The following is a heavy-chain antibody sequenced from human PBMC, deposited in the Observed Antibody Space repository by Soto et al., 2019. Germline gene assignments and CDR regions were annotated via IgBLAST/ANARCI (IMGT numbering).Heavy chain of an antibody. CDR1: DYTFTNYG. Sequence: ASVKVSCKASDYTFTNYGISWVRQAPGQGLEWIGWISAYNGNTKYAQKLQGRVTMTTDTSTSTAYMELRSLRSDDTAVYYCARDRVVATISYYSHGLDVWDQGTSVAVSS. V-gene: IGHV1-18*01. D-gene: IGHD5-12*01. J-gene: IGHJ6*02. CDR2: ISAYNGNT. CDR3: ARDRVVATISYYSHGLDV.